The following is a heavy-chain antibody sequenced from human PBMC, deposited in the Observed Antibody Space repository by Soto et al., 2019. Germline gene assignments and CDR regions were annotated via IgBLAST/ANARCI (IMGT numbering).Heavy chain of an antibody. V-gene: IGHV3-30*19. CDR1: GFTFRSYV. J-gene: IGHJ1*01. CDR3: ARGGKTGGLDV. CDR2: TSYDGSDK. Sequence: QVQLVESGGGVVQPGTSLRVSCVGSGFTFRSYVIHWVRQAPGKGLEWVALTSYDGSDKYYGDSVRGRFTISRDNSRNPVDLQMDSLRREDTALYYCARGGKTGGLDVWGHGTLVSVSS. D-gene: IGHD3-16*01.